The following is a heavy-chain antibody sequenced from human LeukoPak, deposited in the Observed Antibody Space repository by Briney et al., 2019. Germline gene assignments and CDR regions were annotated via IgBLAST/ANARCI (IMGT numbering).Heavy chain of an antibody. CDR1: GYTFTGYY. CDR2: ISTYNGNT. J-gene: IGHJ4*02. V-gene: IGHV1-18*04. CDR3: ARDNGGGGYSYGSNFDY. D-gene: IGHD5-18*01. Sequence: ASVKVSCKASGYTFTGYYIQWVRQAPGQGLEWMGWISTYNGNTNYAQKLHGRVTMTTDTSTSTAYMDLRSLRSDDAAVYYCARDNGGGGYSYGSNFDYWGQGTLVTVSS.